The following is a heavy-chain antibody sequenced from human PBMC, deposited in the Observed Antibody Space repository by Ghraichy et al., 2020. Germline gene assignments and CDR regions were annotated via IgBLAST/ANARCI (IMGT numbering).Heavy chain of an antibody. J-gene: IGHJ6*02. CDR1: GGTFKNYA. CDR3: ARTPNSCIGGACSNFYYYYGFDV. CDR2: ITPLFGTS. Sequence: SMKVSCKASGGTFKNYAFSWVRRAPGQGLEWMGVITPLFGTSQYTQKFQGRVTITADESTRTTYMELSSLRSEDTAVYYCARTPNSCIGGACSNFYYYYGFDVWGQGTTVTVSS. V-gene: IGHV1-69*13. D-gene: IGHD2-21*02.